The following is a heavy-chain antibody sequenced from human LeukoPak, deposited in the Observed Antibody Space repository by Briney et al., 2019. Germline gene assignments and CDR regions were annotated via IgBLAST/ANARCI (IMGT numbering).Heavy chain of an antibody. CDR1: GGSISSGSYY. Sequence: ETLSLTCTVSGGSISSGSYYMSWVRQAPGKGLEWVSVIYSGGSTYYADSVKGRLTISRDNSKNTLYLQMGSLRAEDMAVYYCARVKVSGGFDIWGQGTMVTVSS. D-gene: IGHD4-23*01. V-gene: IGHV3-66*01. CDR2: IYSGGST. CDR3: ARVKVSGGFDI. J-gene: IGHJ3*02.